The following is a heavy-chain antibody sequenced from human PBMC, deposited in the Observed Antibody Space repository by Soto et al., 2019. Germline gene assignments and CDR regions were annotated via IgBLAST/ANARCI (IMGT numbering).Heavy chain of an antibody. Sequence: ASVKVSCKASGYTFTSYAMHWVRQAPGQRLEWMGWINAGNGNTKYSQKFQGRVTITRDTSASTAYMELSSLRSEDTAVYYCARSLYDILTGSVLNWFDPWGQGTLVTVSS. CDR1: GYTFTSYA. V-gene: IGHV1-3*01. J-gene: IGHJ5*02. D-gene: IGHD3-9*01. CDR3: ARSLYDILTGSVLNWFDP. CDR2: INAGNGNT.